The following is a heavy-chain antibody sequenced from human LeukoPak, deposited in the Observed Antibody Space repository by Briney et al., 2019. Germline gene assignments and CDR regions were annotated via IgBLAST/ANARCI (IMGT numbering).Heavy chain of an antibody. CDR3: ARDGSGTSASYYYGMDV. J-gene: IGHJ6*02. V-gene: IGHV3-48*03. D-gene: IGHD3-10*01. CDR1: GFTFSSYE. Sequence: GGSLRLSCAASGFTFSSYEMNWVRQAPGKGLEWVSYISSSGSTIYYADSVKGRFTISRDNAKNSLYLQMNSLRAEDTAVYYCARDGSGTSASYYYGMDVWGQGTTVTVSS. CDR2: ISSSGSTI.